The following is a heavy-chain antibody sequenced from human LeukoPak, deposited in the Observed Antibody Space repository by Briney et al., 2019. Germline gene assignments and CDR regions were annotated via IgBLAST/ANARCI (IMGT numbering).Heavy chain of an antibody. CDR2: IYTSGST. V-gene: IGHV4-4*07. CDR3: ARDVWFGELSQYYYGMDV. D-gene: IGHD3-10*01. Sequence: SETLSLTCTVSGGSISSYYWSWIRQPAGKGLEWIGRIYTSGSTNYNPSLKSRVAMSVDTSKNQFSLKLSSVTAADTAVYYCARDVWFGELSQYYYGMDVWGQGTTVTVSS. J-gene: IGHJ6*02. CDR1: GGSISSYY.